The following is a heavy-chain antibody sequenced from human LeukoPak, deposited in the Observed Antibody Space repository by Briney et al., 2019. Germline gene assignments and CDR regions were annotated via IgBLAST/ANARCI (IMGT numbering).Heavy chain of an antibody. CDR3: ARVTSENWFDP. J-gene: IGHJ5*02. D-gene: IGHD4-11*01. Sequence: PSETLSLTCTVSGGSISSGNYYWGWIRQPPGKGLEWIGSIYSSGNTYYNPSLKSRVTISVDTSKNQFSLNLSSVTAADTAVYYCARVTSENWFDPWGQGTLVTVSS. CDR1: GGSISSGNYY. V-gene: IGHV4-39*07. CDR2: IYSSGNT.